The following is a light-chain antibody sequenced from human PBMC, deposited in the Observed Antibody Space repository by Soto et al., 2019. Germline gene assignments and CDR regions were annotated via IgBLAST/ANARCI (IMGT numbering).Light chain of an antibody. J-gene: IGLJ2*01. CDR2: EVY. CDR1: SSDVGNYNL. Sequence: QSVLTQPASVSGSSGQSITISCTGTSSDVGNYNLVSWYQQHPGKPPKFIIYEVYKRPSGISNRFSGSKSGNTASLTISGLQAEDEADYYCCSYAGSSTFVIFGGGTKLTVL. CDR3: CSYAGSSTFVI. V-gene: IGLV2-23*02.